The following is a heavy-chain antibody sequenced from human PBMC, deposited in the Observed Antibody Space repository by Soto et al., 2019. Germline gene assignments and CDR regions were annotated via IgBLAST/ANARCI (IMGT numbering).Heavy chain of an antibody. J-gene: IGHJ5*02. D-gene: IGHD4-17*01. CDR3: ARDNPYGDRLYNWFDP. Sequence: SETLSLTCTVSGGSISSGDYYWSWIRQPPGKGLEWIGYIYYSGSTYYNPSLKSRVTISVDTSKNQFSLKLSSVTAADTAVYYCARDNPYGDRLYNWFDPWGQGTQVTVSS. CDR1: GGSISSGDYY. CDR2: IYYSGST. V-gene: IGHV4-30-4*01.